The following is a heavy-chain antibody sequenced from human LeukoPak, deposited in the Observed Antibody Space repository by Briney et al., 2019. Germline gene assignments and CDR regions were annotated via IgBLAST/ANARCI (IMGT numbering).Heavy chain of an antibody. CDR2: INAGNGNT. CDR3: ARDRSYYDILTGDKHFDY. D-gene: IGHD3-9*01. Sequence: ASVKDSCKASGYTFTSYTMHWVRQAPGQRLEWMGWINAGNGNTKYSQKFQGRVTITRDTSASTAYMELSSLRSEDTAVYYCARDRSYYDILTGDKHFDYWGQGTLVTVSS. CDR1: GYTFTSYT. V-gene: IGHV1-3*01. J-gene: IGHJ4*02.